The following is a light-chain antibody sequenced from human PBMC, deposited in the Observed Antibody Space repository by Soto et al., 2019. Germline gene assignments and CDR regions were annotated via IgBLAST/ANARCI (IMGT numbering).Light chain of an antibody. V-gene: IGLV2-14*01. CDR3: SSYTSSSTYV. J-gene: IGLJ1*01. CDR2: DVS. Sequence: SDLTKPASVSGAPLQAITITCTGTSSDVGGYNYVSWYQQHPGKAPKLMIYDVSNRPSGVSNRFSGSKSGNTASLAISGLQAEDEADYYCSSYTSSSTYVFGTGTKVTV. CDR1: SSDVGGYNY.